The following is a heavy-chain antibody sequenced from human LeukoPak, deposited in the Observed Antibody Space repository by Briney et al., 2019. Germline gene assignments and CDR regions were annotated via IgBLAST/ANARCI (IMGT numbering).Heavy chain of an antibody. Sequence: ASVKVSCKASGYTFTGYYMHWVRQAPGQGLEWMGWINPNSGGTNYAQKFQDRVTMTRDTSISTAYMELSRLRSDDTAVYYCARDEGYSSSWYESYYYYMDVWGKGTTVTVSS. CDR2: INPNSGGT. J-gene: IGHJ6*03. D-gene: IGHD6-13*01. CDR3: ARDEGYSSSWYESYYYYMDV. CDR1: GYTFTGYY. V-gene: IGHV1-2*02.